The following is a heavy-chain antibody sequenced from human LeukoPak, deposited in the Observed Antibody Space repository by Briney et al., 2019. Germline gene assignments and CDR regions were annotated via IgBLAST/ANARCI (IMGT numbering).Heavy chain of an antibody. CDR2: IYPGDSDT. J-gene: IGHJ4*02. CDR1: GYSFTSYW. D-gene: IGHD3-3*01. CDR3: AGGYYDFWSGYSGYFDY. Sequence: GESLKISCKGSGYSFTSYWIGWVRQMPGKGLEWMGIIYPGDSDTRYSPSFQGQVTISADKSISTAYLQWSSLKASDTAKHYCAGGYYDFWSGYSGYFDYWGQGTLVTASS. V-gene: IGHV5-51*01.